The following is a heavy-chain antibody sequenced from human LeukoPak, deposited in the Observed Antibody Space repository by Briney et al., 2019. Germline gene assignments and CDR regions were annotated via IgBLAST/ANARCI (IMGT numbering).Heavy chain of an antibody. CDR1: GFTFSSCA. Sequence: PGVSLRLSCSASGFTFSSCAMHWVRQAPGKGLQYVSAISRNGGSTYYADSVKGRFTISRDNSKNTLYLQMSSLRTEDTAVYYCVKDIAGSFWGRMAVAASPEYWGQGTLVTVSS. CDR3: VKDIAGSFWGRMAVAASPEY. V-gene: IGHV3-64D*06. J-gene: IGHJ4*02. D-gene: IGHD6-19*01. CDR2: ISRNGGST.